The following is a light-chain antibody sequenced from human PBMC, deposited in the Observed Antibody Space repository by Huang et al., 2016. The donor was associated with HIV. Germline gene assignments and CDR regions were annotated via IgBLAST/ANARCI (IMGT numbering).Light chain of an antibody. Sequence: EVVLTQSPATLSLSPGERATLSCRASQSVTNYLAWYQQKPGQPPRLLIYDASNRATGVPARFRGSGSGTDFTLTISSLEPEDFAVYYCQQHGNWPPVTFGGGTKVEIK. CDR1: QSVTNY. CDR2: DAS. CDR3: QQHGNWPPVT. J-gene: IGKJ4*01. V-gene: IGKV3-11*01.